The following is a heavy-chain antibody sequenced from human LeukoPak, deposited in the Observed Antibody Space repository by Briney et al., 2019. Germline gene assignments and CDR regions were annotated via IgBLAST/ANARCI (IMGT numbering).Heavy chain of an antibody. J-gene: IGHJ4*02. CDR1: GGSIKNYY. Sequence: SETLSLTCTVSGGSIKNYYWSWIRQPPGKGLEWIGYMFYTGSTNSNPSLRSRVSLSIDTSQNQFSLKLNSVTAADTAVYFCARGGFHDFWTGYDWGQGTLVTVSS. D-gene: IGHD3/OR15-3a*01. V-gene: IGHV4-59*08. CDR2: MFYTGST. CDR3: ARGGFHDFWTGYD.